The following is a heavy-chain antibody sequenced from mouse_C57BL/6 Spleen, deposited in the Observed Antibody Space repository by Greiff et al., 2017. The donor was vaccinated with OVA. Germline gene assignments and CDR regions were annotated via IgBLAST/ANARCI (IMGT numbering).Heavy chain of an antibody. Sequence: EVQLQQSGAELVRPGASVKLSCTASGFNIKDYFMHWVKQRPEQGLEWIGRIDPEDGDTEYAPKFQGKATMTADTSSNTAYLQLSSLTSEDTAVYYCPYSNYVRDYFDYWGQGTTLTVSS. J-gene: IGHJ2*01. D-gene: IGHD2-5*01. CDR1: GFNIKDYF. V-gene: IGHV14-1*01. CDR2: IDPEDGDT. CDR3: PYSNYVRDYFDY.